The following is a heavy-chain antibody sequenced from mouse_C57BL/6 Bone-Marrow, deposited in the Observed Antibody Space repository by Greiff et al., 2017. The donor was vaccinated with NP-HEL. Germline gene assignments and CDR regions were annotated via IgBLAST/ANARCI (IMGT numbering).Heavy chain of an antibody. V-gene: IGHV14-4*01. CDR1: GFNIKDDY. Sequence: VQLQQSGAELVRPGASVKLSCTASGFNIKDDYMHWVKQRPEQGLEWIGWIDPENGDTEYASKFQGKATITADTSSNPAYLQLSSLTSEDTAVYYCTTTGSYAMDYWGQGTSVTVSS. J-gene: IGHJ4*01. CDR3: TTTGSYAMDY. CDR2: IDPENGDT.